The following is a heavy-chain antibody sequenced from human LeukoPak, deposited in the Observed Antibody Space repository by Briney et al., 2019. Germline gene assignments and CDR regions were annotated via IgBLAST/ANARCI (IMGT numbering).Heavy chain of an antibody. V-gene: IGHV4-4*02. CDR2: IYHSGST. CDR3: ASTVSYDILTGAIDY. J-gene: IGHJ4*02. CDR1: GGSISSSNW. Sequence: SGTLSLTCAVSGGSISSSNWWSWVRQPPGKGLEWIGEIYHSGSTNYNPSLKSRVTISVDKSKNQFSLKLSSVTAADTAVYYCASTVSYDILTGAIDYWGQGTLVTVSS. D-gene: IGHD3-9*01.